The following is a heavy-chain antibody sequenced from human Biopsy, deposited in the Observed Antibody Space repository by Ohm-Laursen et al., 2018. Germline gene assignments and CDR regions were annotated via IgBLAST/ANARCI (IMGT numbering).Heavy chain of an antibody. Sequence: PSDTLSLTCTVSGGSISSSSYYWGWIRQPPGKGLEWIGSIFYRGSTHYKPSLKSRVNISVDTPKNQFSLKLNSVTAADTAVYYCARDYDTSGYYYVSWGQGTLVTVSS. J-gene: IGHJ5*02. D-gene: IGHD3-22*01. CDR3: ARDYDTSGYYYVS. V-gene: IGHV4-39*01. CDR1: GGSISSSSYY. CDR2: IFYRGST.